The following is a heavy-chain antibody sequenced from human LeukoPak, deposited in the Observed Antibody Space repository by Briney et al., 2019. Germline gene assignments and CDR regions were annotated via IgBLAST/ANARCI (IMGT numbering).Heavy chain of an antibody. CDR1: GGTFIIYA. J-gene: IGHJ4*02. D-gene: IGHD6-19*01. Sequence: GSSVKVSFKASGGTFIIYAISWVRQAPGQGLEWMGGIIPIFGTANYAQKFQGRVTITADESTSTAYMELSSLRSEDTAVYYCARDGGAVAGRFDYWGRGTLVTVSS. CDR2: IIPIFGTA. CDR3: ARDGGAVAGRFDY. V-gene: IGHV1-69*01.